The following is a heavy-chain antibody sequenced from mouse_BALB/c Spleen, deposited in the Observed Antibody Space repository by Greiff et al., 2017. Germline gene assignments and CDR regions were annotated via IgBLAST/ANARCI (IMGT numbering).Heavy chain of an antibody. CDR1: GFSLSTSGMG. D-gene: IGHD3-3*01. CDR2: IWWDDDK. Sequence: QVTLKESGPGILQPSQTLSLTCSFSGFSLSTSGMGVGWIRQPSGKGLEWLAHIWWDDDKYYNTALKSGLTISKDTSKNQVFLKIASVDTADTATYYCARIAGDRYWYFDVWGAGTTVTVSS. J-gene: IGHJ1*01. CDR3: ARIAGDRYWYFDV. V-gene: IGHV8-8*01.